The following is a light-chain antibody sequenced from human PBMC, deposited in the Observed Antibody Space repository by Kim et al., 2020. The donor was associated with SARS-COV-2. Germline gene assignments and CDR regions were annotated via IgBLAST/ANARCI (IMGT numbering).Light chain of an antibody. CDR1: QDISTY. Sequence: DVQMTQSPSSLSASVGDRVTITCRASQDISTYLNWYQHKPGEAPKLLMFAAGSALQSGVPSRFSGSGSGTEFTLTISSLQLEDFATYYCQQSYSNYRVTFGQGTRLEIK. V-gene: IGKV1-39*01. CDR3: QQSYSNYRVT. CDR2: AAGS. J-gene: IGKJ5*01.